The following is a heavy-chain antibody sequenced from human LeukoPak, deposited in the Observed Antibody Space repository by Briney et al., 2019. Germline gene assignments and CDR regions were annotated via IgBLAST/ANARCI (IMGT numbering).Heavy chain of an antibody. J-gene: IGHJ4*02. CDR3: ARPITFGGVIVRYFDC. CDR2: ISDSGLST. CDR1: AFTFSTYA. Sequence: GGSLRLSCAASAFTFSTYAMSWVRQAPGKGREWVSAISDSGLSTYYADSAKGRVTISRDNSKNTLYLHMNSLRAEDTAVYYCARPITFGGVIVRYFDCWGQGTLVTVSS. D-gene: IGHD3-16*02. V-gene: IGHV3-23*01.